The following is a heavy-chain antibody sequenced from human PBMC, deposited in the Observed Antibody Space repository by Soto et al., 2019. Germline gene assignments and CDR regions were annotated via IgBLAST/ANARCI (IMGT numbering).Heavy chain of an antibody. CDR1: GGSISSGGYY. J-gene: IGHJ4*02. CDR2: IYYSGST. Sequence: PSETLSLTCTVSGGSISSGGYYWSWIRQHPGKGLEWIGYIYYSGSTYYNPSLKSRVTISVDTSKNQFSLKLSSVTAADTAVYYCARGYSYGYYFDYWGQGTLVTVYS. D-gene: IGHD5-18*01. CDR3: ARGYSYGYYFDY. V-gene: IGHV4-31*03.